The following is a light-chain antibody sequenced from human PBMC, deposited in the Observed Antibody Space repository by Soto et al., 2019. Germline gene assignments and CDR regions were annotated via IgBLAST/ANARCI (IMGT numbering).Light chain of an antibody. J-gene: IGKJ4*01. CDR2: DAS. CDR3: QQRSNWPPGVT. V-gene: IGKV3-11*01. CDR1: QGVSSY. Sequence: EIVLTQSPATLSLSPGERATLSCRASQGVSSYLAWYQQKPGQAPRLLMYDASNRATGIPARFSGSGSGTDFTLTISSLEPEDFAVYYCQQRSNWPPGVTFGGGTKVEIK.